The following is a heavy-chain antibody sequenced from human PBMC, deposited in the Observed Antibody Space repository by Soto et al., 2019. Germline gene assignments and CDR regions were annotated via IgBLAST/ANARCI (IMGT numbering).Heavy chain of an antibody. CDR2: IYDSGST. Sequence: SETLSLTCTVSGGSISSSYWSWIRQPPGKGLEWIGYIYDSGSTYYNSSLKSRVTMSVDTSKNQFSLKLSSVTAADTAVYYWAREMIYWGQGTPLTVSS. CDR1: GGSISSSY. V-gene: IGHV4-59*08. CDR3: AREMIY. D-gene: IGHD3-16*01. J-gene: IGHJ4*02.